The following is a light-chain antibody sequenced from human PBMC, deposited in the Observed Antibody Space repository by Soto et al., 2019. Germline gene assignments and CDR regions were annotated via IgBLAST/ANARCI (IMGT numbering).Light chain of an antibody. Sequence: DIQMTQSPSTLSASVGDRVTITCRVSQSISSWLAWYQQRPGKAPNLLIYKASILENGVPSRISGSGSGTEFTLTINSLQPDDFATYYCQQYATYPWTFGQGTKVDIK. CDR3: QQYATYPWT. V-gene: IGKV1-5*03. CDR1: QSISSW. J-gene: IGKJ1*01. CDR2: KAS.